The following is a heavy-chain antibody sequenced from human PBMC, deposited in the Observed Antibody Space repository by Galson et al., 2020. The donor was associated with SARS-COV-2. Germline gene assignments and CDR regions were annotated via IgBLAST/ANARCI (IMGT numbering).Heavy chain of an antibody. CDR2: IWYDGSNK. V-gene: IGHV3-33*01. D-gene: IGHD3-9*01. Sequence: GESLKISCAASGFTFSSYGMHWVRQAPGQGLEWVAVIWYDGSNKYYADSVKGRFTISRDNSKNTLYLQMNSLRAEDTAVYYCARPTSPHYDILTGGYYDAFDIWGLGTMVTVSS. J-gene: IGHJ3*02. CDR1: GFTFSSYG. CDR3: ARPTSPHYDILTGGYYDAFDI.